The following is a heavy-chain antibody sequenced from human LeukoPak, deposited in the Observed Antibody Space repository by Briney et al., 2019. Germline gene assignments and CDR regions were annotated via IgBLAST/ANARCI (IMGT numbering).Heavy chain of an antibody. V-gene: IGHV1-2*06. CDR3: ARASSSWISYFDY. Sequence: VASVKVSCKASGYTFTGYYMHWVRQAPGQGLEWMGRINPNSGGTNYAQKFQGRVTMTRDTSISTAYMELSRLRSDDTAVYYCARASSSWISYFDYWGQGTLVTVSS. J-gene: IGHJ4*02. CDR1: GYTFTGYY. D-gene: IGHD6-13*01. CDR2: INPNSGGT.